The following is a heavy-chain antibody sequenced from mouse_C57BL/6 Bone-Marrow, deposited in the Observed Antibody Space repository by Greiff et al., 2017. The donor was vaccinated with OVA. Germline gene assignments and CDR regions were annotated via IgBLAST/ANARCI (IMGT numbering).Heavy chain of an antibody. CDR3: ASYITTVVGDYAMDY. V-gene: IGHV5-15*01. J-gene: IGHJ4*01. Sequence: EVQGVESGGGLVQPGGSLKLSCAASGFTFSDYGMAWVRQAPRKGPEWVAFISNLAYSIYYADTVTGRFTISRENAKNTLYLEMSSLRSEDTAMYYCASYITTVVGDYAMDYWGQGTSVTVSS. D-gene: IGHD1-1*01. CDR1: GFTFSDYG. CDR2: ISNLAYSI.